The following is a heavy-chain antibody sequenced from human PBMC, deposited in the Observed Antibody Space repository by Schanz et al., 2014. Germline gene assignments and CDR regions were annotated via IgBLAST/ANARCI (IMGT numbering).Heavy chain of an antibody. V-gene: IGHV4-39*01. CDR3: ARRDNYLSAFDI. CDR1: GASISGSSDY. CDR2: IYYTGTT. Sequence: QLQLQESGPGLVKPSETLSLTCTVSGASISGSSDYWGWIRQSPGKGLEWIGNIYYTGTTYYNPSLKSRVSISVDTSKTQASLKLSSVTAADTAVFYCARRDNYLSAFDIWGQGTMVTVSS. J-gene: IGHJ3*02. D-gene: IGHD4-4*01.